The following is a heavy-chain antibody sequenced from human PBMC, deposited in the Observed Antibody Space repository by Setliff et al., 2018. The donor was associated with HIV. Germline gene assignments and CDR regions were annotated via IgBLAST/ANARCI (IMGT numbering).Heavy chain of an antibody. CDR1: GVSISSTNYY. CDR3: ARGNYDFWSGYPWFFDL. Sequence: LSLTCTVSGVSISSTNYYWGWIRQPPGKGLEWIGTIYYSGSTYYNPSLKSRVTISVDTSKNQFSLKLSSVTAADTAVYYCARGNYDFWSGYPWFFDLWGRGTLVTVSS. V-gene: IGHV4-39*07. D-gene: IGHD3-3*01. J-gene: IGHJ2*01. CDR2: IYYSGST.